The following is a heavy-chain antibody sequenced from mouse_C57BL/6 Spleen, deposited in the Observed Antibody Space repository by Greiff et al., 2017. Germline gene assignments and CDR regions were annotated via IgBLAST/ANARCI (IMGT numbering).Heavy chain of an antibody. Sequence: QVQLQQPGAELVKPGASVKLSCKASGYTFTSYWMQWVNQRPGQGLEWIGEFDPSDSYTKYNQKFKGKATLTVDTSSSTAYMQLSSLTSEDSAVYYCARESRFAYWGQGTLVTVSA. CDR3: ARESRFAY. J-gene: IGHJ3*01. V-gene: IGHV1-50*01. CDR2: FDPSDSYT. CDR1: GYTFTSYW.